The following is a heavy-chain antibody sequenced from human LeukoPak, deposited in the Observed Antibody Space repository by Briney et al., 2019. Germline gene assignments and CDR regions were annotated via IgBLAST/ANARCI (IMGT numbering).Heavy chain of an antibody. Sequence: SETLSLTCTVSGGSISSYYWSWIRQPPGKGLEWIGYIYYSGSTNYNPSLKSRVTISVDTSKNQFSLKLSSVTAADTAVYYCAGRRDGYNYGDYFDYWGQGTLVTVSS. CDR3: AGRRDGYNYGDYFDY. CDR2: IYYSGST. J-gene: IGHJ4*02. CDR1: GGSISSYY. D-gene: IGHD5-24*01. V-gene: IGHV4-59*01.